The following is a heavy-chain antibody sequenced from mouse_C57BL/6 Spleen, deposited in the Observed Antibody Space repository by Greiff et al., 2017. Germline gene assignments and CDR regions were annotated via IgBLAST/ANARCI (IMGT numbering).Heavy chain of an antibody. V-gene: IGHV5-6*02. CDR1: GFTFSSYG. J-gene: IGHJ1*03. CDR3: ARHVITTARYFDV. D-gene: IGHD1-1*01. CDR2: ISSGGSYT. Sequence: EVKLVESGGDLVKPGGSLKLSCAASGFTFSSYGMSWVRQTPDKRLEWVATISSGGSYTYYPDSVKGRFTISRDNAKNTLYLQMSSLKSEDTAVYYCARHVITTARYFDVWGTGTTVTVSS.